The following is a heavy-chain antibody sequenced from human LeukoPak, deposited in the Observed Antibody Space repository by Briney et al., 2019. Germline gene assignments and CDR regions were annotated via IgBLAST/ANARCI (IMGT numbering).Heavy chain of an antibody. CDR2: ISSSSSTI. Sequence: GGSLILSCAASGFTFSSYSMNWVRQAPGKGLEWVSYISSSSSTIYYADSVKGRFTISRDNAKNSLYLQMNSLRDEDTAVYYCARDGYSSSWYVFDYWGQGTLVTVSS. CDR1: GFTFSSYS. D-gene: IGHD6-13*01. CDR3: ARDGYSSSWYVFDY. J-gene: IGHJ4*02. V-gene: IGHV3-48*02.